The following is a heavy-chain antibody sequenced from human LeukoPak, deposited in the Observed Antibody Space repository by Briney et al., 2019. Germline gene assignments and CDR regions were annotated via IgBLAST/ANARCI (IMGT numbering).Heavy chain of an antibody. CDR3: AKVDGLPAAIRKRGYYYMDV. CDR2: IKQDGSEK. CDR1: GFTFSNYW. V-gene: IGHV3-7*01. D-gene: IGHD2-2*02. J-gene: IGHJ6*03. Sequence: GGSLRLSCAGSGFTFSNYWMTWVRQAPGKGLEWVANIKQDGSEKYYVDSVKGRFTISRDNSKNALYLQMNSLRAEDTAVYYCAKVDGLPAAIRKRGYYYMDVWGKGTTVTVSS.